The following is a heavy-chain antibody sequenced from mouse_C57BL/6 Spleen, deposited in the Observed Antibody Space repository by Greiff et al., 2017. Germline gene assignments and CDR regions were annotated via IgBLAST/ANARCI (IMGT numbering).Heavy chain of an antibody. D-gene: IGHD1-1*01. J-gene: IGHJ4*01. CDR2: IDPEDGET. V-gene: IGHV14-2*01. CDR3: AGTTDYAMDY. Sequence: VQLQQSGAELVKPGASVKLSCTASGFNIKDYYMHWVKQRTEQGLEWIGRIDPEDGETKYATKFQGKATITADTSSNTAYLQLSSLTSEDTAVYYCAGTTDYAMDYWGQGASVTVSS. CDR1: GFNIKDYY.